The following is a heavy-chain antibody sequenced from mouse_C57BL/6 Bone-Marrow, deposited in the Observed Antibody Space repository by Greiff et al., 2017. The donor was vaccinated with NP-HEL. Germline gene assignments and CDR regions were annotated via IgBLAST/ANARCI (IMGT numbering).Heavy chain of an antibody. CDR1: GYTFTSYW. CDR3: TFNLLLDY. J-gene: IGHJ2*01. V-gene: IGHV1-5*01. D-gene: IGHD1-1*01. Sequence: EVQLQESGTVLARPGASVKMSCTTSGYTFTSYWMHWVKQRPGQGLEWIGAIYPGNSGTSYNQKFTGKAKLTAVTSASTAYIERSSLTNEDSAVYYCTFNLLLDYWGQGTTLTVSS. CDR2: IYPGNSGT.